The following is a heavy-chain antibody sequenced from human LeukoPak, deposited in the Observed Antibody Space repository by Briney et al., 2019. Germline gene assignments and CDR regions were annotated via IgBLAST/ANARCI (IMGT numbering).Heavy chain of an antibody. J-gene: IGHJ4*02. Sequence: GGSLRLSCAASGFIVSHNDMTWVRQAPGKGLEWISVIYIDGTTYYADSVKGRFTISRDQANNTLYLQMNTLRDEDTAVYYCARGPRYSFYWGQGTLVSVSS. CDR2: IYIDGTT. CDR1: GFIVSHND. V-gene: IGHV3-53*01. D-gene: IGHD6-13*01. CDR3: ARGPRYSFY.